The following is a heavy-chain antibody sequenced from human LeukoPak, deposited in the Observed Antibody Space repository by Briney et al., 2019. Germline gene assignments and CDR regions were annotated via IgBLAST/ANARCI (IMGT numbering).Heavy chain of an antibody. Sequence: GGSLRLSCAASGFTFSSYIMNWVRQAPGKGLEWVSYISSSSSTIYYADSVKGRFTISRDNAKNSLYLQMNSLRAEDTAVYYCARGGGFSSSPRLDYWGQGTLVTVSS. D-gene: IGHD6-6*01. CDR3: ARGGGFSSSPRLDY. CDR2: ISSSSSTI. CDR1: GFTFSSYI. V-gene: IGHV3-48*04. J-gene: IGHJ4*02.